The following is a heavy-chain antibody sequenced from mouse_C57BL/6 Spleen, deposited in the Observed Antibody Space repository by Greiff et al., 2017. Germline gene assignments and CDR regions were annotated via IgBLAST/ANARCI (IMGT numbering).Heavy chain of an antibody. CDR1: GFTFSSYG. D-gene: IGHD1-1*01. CDR2: ISSGGSYT. V-gene: IGHV5-6*02. CDR3: ARHETTVVDYYAMDY. Sequence: DVKLVESGGDLVKPGGSLKLSCAASGFTFSSYGMSWVRQTPDKRLEWVATISSGGSYTYYPDSVKGRFTISRDNAKNTLYLQMSSLKSEDTAMYYCARHETTVVDYYAMDYWGQGTSVTVSS. J-gene: IGHJ4*01.